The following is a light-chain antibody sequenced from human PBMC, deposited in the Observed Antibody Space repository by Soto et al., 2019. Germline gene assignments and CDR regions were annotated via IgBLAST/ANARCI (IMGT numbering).Light chain of an antibody. CDR3: QQYNNWPPVT. CDR2: GAS. V-gene: IGKV3-15*01. CDR1: QSVSSN. Sequence: EIVMTQSPATLSVSPGERATLSCRASQSVSSNLAWYQQKPGQAPRLLIYGASTRATCIPARFSGSGSGTDFTTTISSLQSEEFAVYYCQQYNNWPPVTFGGGTKVEIK. J-gene: IGKJ4*01.